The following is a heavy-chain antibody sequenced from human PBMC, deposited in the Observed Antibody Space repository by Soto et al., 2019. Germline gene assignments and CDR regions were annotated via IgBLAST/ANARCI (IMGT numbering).Heavy chain of an antibody. V-gene: IGHV3-33*01. CDR1: GFTFSSYG. CDR2: IWYDGSNK. Sequence: QVQLVESGGGVVQPGRSLRLSCAASGFTFSSYGMHWVRQAPGKGLEWVAVIWYDGSNKYCADSVKGRFTISRDNSKNTLYLQMNSLRAEDTAVYYCARPGVGSSWYYFDYWGQGTLVTVSS. J-gene: IGHJ4*02. CDR3: ARPGVGSSWYYFDY. D-gene: IGHD6-13*01.